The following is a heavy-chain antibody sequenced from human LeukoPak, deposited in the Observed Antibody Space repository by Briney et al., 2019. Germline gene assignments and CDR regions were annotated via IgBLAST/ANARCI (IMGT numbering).Heavy chain of an antibody. CDR2: INQSGST. CDR3: ARLRLGYCSSTSCYEVMDV. J-gene: IGHJ6*02. CDR1: GGSFSGYY. Sequence: PSETLSLTCAVYGGSFSGYYWSWIRQPPGKGLEWIGEINQSGSTNYNPSLKSRVTISVDTSKNQFSLKLSSVTAADTAVYYCARLRLGYCSSTSCYEVMDVWGQGTTVTVSS. D-gene: IGHD2-2*01. V-gene: IGHV4-34*01.